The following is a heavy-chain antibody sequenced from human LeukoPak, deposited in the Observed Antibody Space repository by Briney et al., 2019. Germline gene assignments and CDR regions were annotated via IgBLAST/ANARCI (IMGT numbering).Heavy chain of an antibody. J-gene: IGHJ4*02. CDR2: IKQDGSEK. Sequence: GGSLRLSCAASGFTFSTSWMSWVRQAPGKGLEWVANIKQDGSEKYYVDSVKGRFTISRDNARNSLYLQMNSLRAEDTAVYYCARGQLPGNYWGQGTLVTVSS. CDR1: GFTFSTSW. D-gene: IGHD2-2*01. V-gene: IGHV3-7*05. CDR3: ARGQLPGNY.